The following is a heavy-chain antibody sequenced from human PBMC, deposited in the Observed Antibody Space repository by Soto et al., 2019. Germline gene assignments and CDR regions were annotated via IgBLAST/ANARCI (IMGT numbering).Heavy chain of an antibody. CDR3: TTQYYYDSSGSFLS. J-gene: IGHJ4*02. V-gene: IGHV3-15*01. CDR2: IKSRTDGGTT. Sequence: ESGGGLVKPGGSLRLSCAVSGLTFSNAWMTWVRQAPGKGLEWVGRIKSRTDGGTTDFAAPVTGRFTISGDDSKNTLYLQMNSLKTEDTAVYYCTTQYYYDSSGSFLSWGQGTLVTVAS. CDR1: GLTFSNAW. D-gene: IGHD3-22*01.